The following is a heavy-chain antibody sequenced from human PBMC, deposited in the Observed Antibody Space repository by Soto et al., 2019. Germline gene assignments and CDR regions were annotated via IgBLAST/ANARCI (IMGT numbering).Heavy chain of an antibody. CDR2: IYPGDSDT. Sequence: GESLKISCKASGYRFTSFCIGWVRQMPGKGLEWMGIIYPGDSDTKYSPSLQGQVTISADTSISTAYLQWTSLKASDTAMYYCARSRRGAYSSGWYSLSGYYNYGIDVWGQGTKVTVSS. CDR3: ARSRRGAYSSGWYSLSGYYNYGIDV. V-gene: IGHV5-51*01. J-gene: IGHJ6*02. D-gene: IGHD6-19*01. CDR1: GYRFTSFC.